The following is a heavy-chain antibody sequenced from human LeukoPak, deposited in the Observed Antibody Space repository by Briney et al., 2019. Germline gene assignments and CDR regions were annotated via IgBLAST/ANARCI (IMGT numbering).Heavy chain of an antibody. Sequence: SETLSLTCTVSGASISSSTYYWGWIRQPPGKGLEWIGSASYSGNTYYNPSLKSRVTILVDTSKNQFSLKMTSVTAADTAVYYCASVDTAMFYFDYWGQGTLVTVSS. CDR2: ASYSGNT. CDR3: ASVDTAMFYFDY. D-gene: IGHD5-18*01. CDR1: GASISSSTYY. V-gene: IGHV4-39*07. J-gene: IGHJ4*02.